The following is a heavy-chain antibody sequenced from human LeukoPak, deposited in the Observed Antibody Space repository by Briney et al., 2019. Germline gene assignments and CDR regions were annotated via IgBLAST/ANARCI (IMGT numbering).Heavy chain of an antibody. CDR1: GFTFSSYW. Sequence: PGGSLRLSCAASGFTFSSYWMSWVRQAPGKGLEWVSTISGHGDTTYDADSVKGRFTISRDNAKNSLYLQMNSLRAEDTAVYYCASRYSVFAYWGQGTLVTVSS. J-gene: IGHJ4*02. D-gene: IGHD3-9*01. CDR2: ISGHGDTT. V-gene: IGHV3-21*01. CDR3: ASRYSVFAY.